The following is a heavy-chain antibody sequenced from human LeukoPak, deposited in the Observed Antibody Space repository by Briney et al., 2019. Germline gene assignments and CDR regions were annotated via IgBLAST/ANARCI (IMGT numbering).Heavy chain of an antibody. CDR3: ARQLGAMITVSSQADFGS. CDR1: GGSISVTNHY. Sequence: PSETLSLTCTVSGGSISVTNHYWGRIRQPPGKGLEWIGSIVYTWDTYYNPSLKSRITMSVDTSKNHFSLNLNSVTASDTAVYYCARQLGAMITVSSQADFGSWRQGILVTVSS. V-gene: IGHV4-39*01. J-gene: IGHJ4*02. CDR2: IVYTWDT. D-gene: IGHD3-16*01.